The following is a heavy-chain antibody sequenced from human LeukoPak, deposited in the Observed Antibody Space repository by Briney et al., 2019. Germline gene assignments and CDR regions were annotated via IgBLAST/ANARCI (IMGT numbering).Heavy chain of an antibody. J-gene: IGHJ4*02. Sequence: ASVKVSCKASGYTFTSYDINWVRQATGQGLEWMGWMNPNSGNTGYAQKFQGRVTMTRNTSISTAYMELSSLRSEDTAVYYCARGKHRPPYSSGCLGYWGQGTLATVSS. CDR3: ARGKHRPPYSSGCLGY. CDR2: MNPNSGNT. CDR1: GYTFTSYD. V-gene: IGHV1-8*01. D-gene: IGHD6-19*01.